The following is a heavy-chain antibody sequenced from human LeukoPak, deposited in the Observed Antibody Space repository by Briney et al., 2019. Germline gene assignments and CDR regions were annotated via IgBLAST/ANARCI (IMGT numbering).Heavy chain of an antibody. CDR3: ARDTTVVTPDGLDI. CDR1: GYTFTTYG. V-gene: IGHV1-18*01. J-gene: IGHJ3*02. CDR2: ISAYNGNT. Sequence: GASVKVSCKASGYTFTTYGISWVRQAPGRGLEWMGWISAYNGNTNYAQKLLDRVTMTTDTSTNTAYMELRSLRSDDTAVYYCARDTTVVTPDGLDIWGQGTMVTVSS. D-gene: IGHD4-23*01.